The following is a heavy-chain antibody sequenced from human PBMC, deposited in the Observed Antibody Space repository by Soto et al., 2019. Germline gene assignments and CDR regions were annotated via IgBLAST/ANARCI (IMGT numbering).Heavy chain of an antibody. J-gene: IGHJ3*02. CDR3: ARDHPSFYDSSGYYYEGAFDI. D-gene: IGHD3-22*01. V-gene: IGHV3-30-3*01. CDR1: GFTFSSYA. CDR2: ISYDGSNK. Sequence: QVQLVESGGGVVQPGRSLRLSCAASGFTFSSYAMHWVRQAPGKGLEWVAVISYDGSNKYYADSVKGRFTISRDNSKNTLYLQMSGLRAEDTAVYYCARDHPSFYDSSGYYYEGAFDIWGQGTMVTVSS.